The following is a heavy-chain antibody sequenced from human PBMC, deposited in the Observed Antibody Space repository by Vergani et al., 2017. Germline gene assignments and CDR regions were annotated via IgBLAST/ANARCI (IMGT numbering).Heavy chain of an antibody. Sequence: QVQLQESGPGLVKPSQTLSLTCTVSGGSISSGSYYWSWIRQPAGKGLEWIGRIYTSGSTNYNPSLKSRGTISVDTSKNQFSLKLSSVTAADTAVYYCARDGDYGGNSTYYYYYGMDVWGQGTTVTVSS. D-gene: IGHD4-23*01. CDR1: GGSISSGSYY. CDR3: ARDGDYGGNSTYYYYYGMDV. J-gene: IGHJ6*02. CDR2: IYTSGST. V-gene: IGHV4-61*02.